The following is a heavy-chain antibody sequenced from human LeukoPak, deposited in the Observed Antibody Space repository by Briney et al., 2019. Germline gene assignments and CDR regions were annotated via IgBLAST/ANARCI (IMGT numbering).Heavy chain of an antibody. V-gene: IGHV4-39*07. CDR3: ARYCSSTSCYGSYNWFDP. D-gene: IGHD2-2*01. J-gene: IGHJ5*02. CDR2: IYYSGST. CDR1: GGSISSSSYY. Sequence: SETLSLTCTVSGGSISSSSYYWGWIRQPPGKGLEWIGSIYYSGSTYYNPSLKSRVTISVDRSKNQFSLKLSSVTAADTAVYYCARYCSSTSCYGSYNWFDPWGQGTLVTVSS.